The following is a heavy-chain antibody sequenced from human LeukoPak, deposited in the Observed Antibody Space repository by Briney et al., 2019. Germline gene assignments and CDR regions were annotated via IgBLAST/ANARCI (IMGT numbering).Heavy chain of an antibody. J-gene: IGHJ4*02. CDR2: ISGSGGST. Sequence: GGSLRLSCAASGFTFSSYSTNWVRQAPGKGLEWVSAISGSGGSTYYADSVKGRFTISRDNSKNTLYLQMNSLRAEDTAVYYCAKADYYDSSGYYPDYFDYWGQGTLVTVSS. CDR1: GFTFSSYS. CDR3: AKADYYDSSGYYPDYFDY. D-gene: IGHD3-22*01. V-gene: IGHV3-23*01.